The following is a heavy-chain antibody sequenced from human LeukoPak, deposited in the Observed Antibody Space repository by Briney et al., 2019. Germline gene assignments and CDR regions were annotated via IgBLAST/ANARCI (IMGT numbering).Heavy chain of an antibody. V-gene: IGHV1-8*01. Sequence: ASVKVSCKASGYTFTSYDINWVRQATGQGLEWMGWMNPNSGNTGYAQKFQGRVTMTRNTSISTAYMELSSLRSEDTAVYYCARETGFYDSSGYYYHNWFDPWGQGTLVTVSS. J-gene: IGHJ5*02. CDR3: ARETGFYDSSGYYYHNWFDP. CDR2: MNPNSGNT. CDR1: GYTFTSYD. D-gene: IGHD3-22*01.